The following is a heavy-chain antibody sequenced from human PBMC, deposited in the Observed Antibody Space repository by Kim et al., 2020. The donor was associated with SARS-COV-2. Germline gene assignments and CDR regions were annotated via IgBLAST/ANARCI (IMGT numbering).Heavy chain of an antibody. J-gene: IGHJ6*02. D-gene: IGHD3-3*01. CDR3: ARDRITIFGVVISGYGMDV. Sequence: GRFTIPRDNAKNSLCLQMNSLRAEDTAVYYCARDRITIFGVVISGYGMDVWGQGTTVTVSS. V-gene: IGHV3-11*01.